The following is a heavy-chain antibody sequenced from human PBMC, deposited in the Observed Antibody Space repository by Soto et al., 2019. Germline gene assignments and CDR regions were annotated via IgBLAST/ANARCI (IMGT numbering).Heavy chain of an antibody. CDR2: VFHSGHA. Sequence: SETLSLTCSVSGGSIRYVYWCWIQQPPGKGLEWIGFVFHSGHAKYNPSLKSRVTISVDTSKNQFSLSLKSVTAADTAVYSCARAHAPTVPFESWGQGTLVTVS. CDR1: GGSIRYVY. V-gene: IGHV4-59*01. CDR3: ARAHAPTVPFES. J-gene: IGHJ4*02. D-gene: IGHD4-4*01.